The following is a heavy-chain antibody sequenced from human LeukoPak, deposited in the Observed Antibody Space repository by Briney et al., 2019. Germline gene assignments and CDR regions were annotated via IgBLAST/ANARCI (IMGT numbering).Heavy chain of an antibody. CDR3: ARDYGERGRYFHMGV. V-gene: IGHV5-51*01. Sequence: GESLKISCKGSGYSFTSYWIGWVRQTPGKGLEWMGIIYPGDSDTRYSPSLQGQVIISVDKSTATAYLQWSSLKASDTAVYYCARDYGERGRYFHMGVWGKGTTVIVSS. CDR2: IYPGDSDT. D-gene: IGHD3-9*01. CDR1: GYSFTSYW. J-gene: IGHJ6*03.